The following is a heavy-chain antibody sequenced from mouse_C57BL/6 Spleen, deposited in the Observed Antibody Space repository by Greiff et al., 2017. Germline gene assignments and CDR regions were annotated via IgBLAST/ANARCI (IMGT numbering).Heavy chain of an antibody. V-gene: IGHV2-5*01. Sequence: VHLVESGPGLVQPSQSLSITCTVSGFSLTSYGVHWVRQSPGKGLEWLGVIWRGGSTDYNAAFMSRLSITKDNSKSQVFFKMSSLQADDTAIYYCAKKGDGNYFDYWGQGTTRTVSS. CDR1: GFSLTSYG. CDR3: AKKGDGNYFDY. CDR2: IWRGGST. J-gene: IGHJ2*01. D-gene: IGHD3-3*01.